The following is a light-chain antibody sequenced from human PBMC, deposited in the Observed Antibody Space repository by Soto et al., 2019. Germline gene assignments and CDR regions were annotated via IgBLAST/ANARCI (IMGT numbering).Light chain of an antibody. V-gene: IGKV3-20*01. CDR1: QSVSSSH. CDR2: GAS. J-gene: IGKJ1*01. CDR3: QQYGSSPPWT. Sequence: VMTQAPATLSLSPGERATLSCRASQSVSSSHLAWYQQNPGQAPRLLIYGASSRATGIPDRFSGSGSGTDFTLTISRLEPEDFAVYYCQQYGSSPPWTFGQGTNVAIK.